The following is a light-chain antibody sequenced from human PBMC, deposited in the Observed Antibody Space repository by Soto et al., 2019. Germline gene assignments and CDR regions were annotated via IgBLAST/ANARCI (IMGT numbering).Light chain of an antibody. CDR1: SSDVGGYNF. CDR3: SSYTPTSTPFV. J-gene: IGLJ1*01. V-gene: IGLV2-14*03. CDR2: DVN. Sequence: QSVLTQPASVSGSPGQSITISCTGTSSDVGGYNFVSWYQHHPGKAPKLIIYDVNNRPSGVSNRFSGSKSGNTASLTISGLQAKDEANYYWSSYTPTSTPFVFGTGTKVTVL.